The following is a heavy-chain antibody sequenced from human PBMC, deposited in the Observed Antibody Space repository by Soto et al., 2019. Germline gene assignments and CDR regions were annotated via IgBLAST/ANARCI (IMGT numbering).Heavy chain of an antibody. CDR2: IYYSGST. CDR3: AREGNPTVTLAGVAFDI. Sequence: QVQLQESGPGLVKPSQTLSLTCTVSGGSISSGGYYWSWIRQHPGKGLEWIGYIYYSGSTYYNPSLKSRVTISVDTSKNQFSLKLSSVTAADTAVYYCAREGNPTVTLAGVAFDIWGQGTMVTVSS. V-gene: IGHV4-31*03. CDR1: GGSISSGGYY. D-gene: IGHD4-17*01. J-gene: IGHJ3*02.